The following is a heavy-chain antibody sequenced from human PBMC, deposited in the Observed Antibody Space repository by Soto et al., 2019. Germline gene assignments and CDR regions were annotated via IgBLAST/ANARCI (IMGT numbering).Heavy chain of an antibody. CDR1: GYSFTSYY. Sequence: QVQLVQSEAEVKKPGASVTVSCKASGYSFTSYYILWVRQAPGQGLEWMGIINPRGGSASYAQKFQGRNTMTRDTSTSTVYMELSSLRSEDTAVYYCTRVTIAGARNGFDIWGQGTMVTVSS. D-gene: IGHD2-21*01. CDR2: INPRGGSA. V-gene: IGHV1-46*03. CDR3: TRVTIAGARNGFDI. J-gene: IGHJ3*02.